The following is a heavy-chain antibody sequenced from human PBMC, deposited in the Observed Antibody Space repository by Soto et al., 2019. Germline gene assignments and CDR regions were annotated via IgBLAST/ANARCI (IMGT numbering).Heavy chain of an antibody. V-gene: IGHV2-5*02. J-gene: IGHJ4*02. Sequence: QITLKESGPPLVKPTQTLTLTCTFSGFSLSTIGVSMGWIRQPPGKALEWLAGIYWDDDKRYSPSLRTRLTITKDTSKNPVVLTMTNMDPVDTGTYYCARRPWSDSFDSWGQGALVTVSS. CDR2: IYWDDDK. D-gene: IGHD3-3*01. CDR1: GFSLSTIGVS. CDR3: ARRPWSDSFDS.